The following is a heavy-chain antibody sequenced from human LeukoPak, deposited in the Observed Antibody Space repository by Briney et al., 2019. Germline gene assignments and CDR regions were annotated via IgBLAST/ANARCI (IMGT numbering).Heavy chain of an antibody. J-gene: IGHJ4*02. CDR3: AKSRVYATVTTVDY. Sequence: GGSLRLSCTASEFTVSSDYMNWVRQAPGKGLEWVSVISSGGNTYYADSVKGRFTISRDNSKNTLYLQMNSLRAEDTAVYYCAKSRVYATVTTVDYWGQGTLVTVSS. D-gene: IGHD4-17*01. CDR1: EFTVSSDY. V-gene: IGHV3-66*02. CDR2: ISSGGNT.